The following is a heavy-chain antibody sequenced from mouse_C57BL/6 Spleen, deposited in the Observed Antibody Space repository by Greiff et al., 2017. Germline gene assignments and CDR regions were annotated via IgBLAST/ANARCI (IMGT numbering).Heavy chain of an antibody. CDR1: GYTFTSYW. CDR3: AGSSPLYYYAMDY. CDR2: IHPSDSDT. D-gene: IGHD1-1*01. Sequence: VKLQQPGAELVKPGASVKVSCKASGYTFTSYWMHWVKQRPGQGLEWIGRIHPSDSDTNYNQQFKGKATLTVDKSSSTAYVQLSSLTSEDSAVYYCAGSSPLYYYAMDYWGQGTSVTVSS. V-gene: IGHV1-74*01. J-gene: IGHJ4*01.